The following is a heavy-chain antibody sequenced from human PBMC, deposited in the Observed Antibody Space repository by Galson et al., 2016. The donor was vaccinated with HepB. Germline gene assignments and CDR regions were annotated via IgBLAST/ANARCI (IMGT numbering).Heavy chain of an antibody. CDR2: INHSGNK. V-gene: IGHV4-4*02. Sequence: SETLSLTCAVSGASISSTDWWSWVRQPPGKGLEWIGEINHSGNKIYNPSLQSRVTISGDTSKNQVSLTLTHVTVADTALYFCARVRSPRKGFIATRRGALDGWGQGTTVTVSS. J-gene: IGHJ6*02. CDR1: GASISSTDW. D-gene: IGHD6-6*01. CDR3: ARVRSPRKGFIATRRGALDG.